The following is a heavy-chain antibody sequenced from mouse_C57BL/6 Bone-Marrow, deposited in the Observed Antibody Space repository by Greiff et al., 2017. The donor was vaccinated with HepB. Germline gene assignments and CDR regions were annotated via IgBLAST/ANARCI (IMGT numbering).Heavy chain of an antibody. V-gene: IGHV5-9-1*02. Sequence: EVMLVESGEGLVKPGGSLKLSCAASGFTFSSYAMSWVRQTPEKRLEWVAYISSGGDYIYYADTVKGRFTIARDNARNTLYLQMSCLKSEDTAMYYCTRDHLIASVVAPFYWYFNVWGTGTTVTVSS. D-gene: IGHD1-1*01. J-gene: IGHJ1*03. CDR2: ISSGGDYI. CDR1: GFTFSSYA. CDR3: TRDHLIASVVAPFYWYFNV.